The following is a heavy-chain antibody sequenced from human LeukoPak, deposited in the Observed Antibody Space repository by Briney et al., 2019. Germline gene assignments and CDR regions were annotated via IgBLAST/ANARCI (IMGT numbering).Heavy chain of an antibody. Sequence: ASVKVSCKASGYTFTSYGISWVRQAPGQGLEWMGWISAYNGNTNYAQKLQGRVTMTTDTSTSTAYMELRSLRSDDTAVYYCARALLWLGTTIRAIDYWGQGTLVTVSS. CDR3: ARALLWLGTTIRAIDY. J-gene: IGHJ4*02. CDR2: ISAYNGNT. CDR1: GYTFTSYG. D-gene: IGHD3-10*01. V-gene: IGHV1-18*01.